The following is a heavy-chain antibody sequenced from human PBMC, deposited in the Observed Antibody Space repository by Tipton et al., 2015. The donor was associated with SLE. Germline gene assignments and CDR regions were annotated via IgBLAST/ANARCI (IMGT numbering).Heavy chain of an antibody. CDR1: GYTFTSYW. V-gene: IGHV5-10-1*01. CDR2: IDPSDSYT. CDR3: ARQGYGMDV. Sequence: QLVQSGAEVKKPGASVKVSCKASGYTFTSYWISWVRQMPGKGLEWMGRIDPSDSYTNYSPSFQGHVTISADKSISTAYLQWSSLKASDTAMYYCARQGYGMDVWGQGTTVTVSS. J-gene: IGHJ6*02.